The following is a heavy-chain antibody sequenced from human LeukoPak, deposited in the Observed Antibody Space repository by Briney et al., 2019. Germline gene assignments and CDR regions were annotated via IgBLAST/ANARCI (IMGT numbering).Heavy chain of an antibody. J-gene: IGHJ5*01. CDR1: GFSFDDYA. V-gene: IGHV3-43*02. CDR2: ISGDGGST. D-gene: IGHD3-22*01. CDR3: ARESDSSGWYDS. Sequence: GGSLRLSCAAPGFSFDDYAIHWVRQAPGKGLEWVSLISGDGGSTFYADSVKGRFTISRDNSKNSLYLQMSSLRSEDTAWYYCARESDSSGWYDSWGQGTLVTVSS.